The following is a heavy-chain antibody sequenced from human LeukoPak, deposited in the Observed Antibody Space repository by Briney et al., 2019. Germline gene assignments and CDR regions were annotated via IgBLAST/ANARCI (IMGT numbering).Heavy chain of an antibody. J-gene: IGHJ5*02. CDR3: ARDVSLGNWFDP. CDR2: IYTSGST. Sequence: SETLSLTCTVSGGSINSYYWSWIRQPAGKGLEWIGRIYTSGSTNYNPSLMSRVTMSVDTSKNQFSLKLSAVTAADTAVYYCARDVSLGNWFDPWGQGTLVTVSS. CDR1: GGSINSYY. V-gene: IGHV4-4*07. D-gene: IGHD7-27*01.